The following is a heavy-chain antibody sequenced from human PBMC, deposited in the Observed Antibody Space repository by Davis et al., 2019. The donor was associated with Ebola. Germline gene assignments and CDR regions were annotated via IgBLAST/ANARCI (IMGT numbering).Heavy chain of an antibody. V-gene: IGHV3-74*01. J-gene: IGHJ4*02. D-gene: IGHD1-26*01. CDR3: ARDSIEGTTKFDS. Sequence: LGGSLRLSCAASGFTFSSYAMNWVRQAPGKGLVWVSRVNADGRRTNYADSVKGRFTISMDNAKNTLYLQMNSLRGEDTAVYYCARDSIEGTTKFDSWGQGTLVTVSS. CDR2: VNADGRRT. CDR1: GFTFSSYA.